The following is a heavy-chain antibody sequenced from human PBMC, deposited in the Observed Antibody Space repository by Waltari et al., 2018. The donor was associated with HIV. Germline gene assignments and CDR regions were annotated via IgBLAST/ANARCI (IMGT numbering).Heavy chain of an antibody. CDR1: GFPLITSGVG. Sequence: QITLKESGPALVKPTQTLTLTCPVSGFPLITSGVGVVWLRQPPGKALEWLALIYWDDDKRYSPSLKSRLTITKDTSKNQVILTMPNMDPVDTATYDCAHERRDFGLPYYYHGMDVWGQGTTVTVSS. CDR3: AHERRDFGLPYYYHGMDV. D-gene: IGHD3-16*01. V-gene: IGHV2-5*02. J-gene: IGHJ6*02. CDR2: IYWDDDK.